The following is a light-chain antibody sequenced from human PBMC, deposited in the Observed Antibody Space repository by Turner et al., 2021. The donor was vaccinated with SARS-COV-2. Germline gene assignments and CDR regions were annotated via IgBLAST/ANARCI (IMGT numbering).Light chain of an antibody. CDR2: LGS. CDR1: QSLLHSNGYNY. Sequence: DIVMTQSPLSLPVTPGEPASISCRSSQSLLHSNGYNYLDWYQQKPGQSPQLLIYLGSNRASGVPDRFSGSGSGTDFTLKISRVEAEDVGLYYCMQSLQTPITFGQGTRLEIK. CDR3: MQSLQTPIT. V-gene: IGKV2-28*01. J-gene: IGKJ5*01.